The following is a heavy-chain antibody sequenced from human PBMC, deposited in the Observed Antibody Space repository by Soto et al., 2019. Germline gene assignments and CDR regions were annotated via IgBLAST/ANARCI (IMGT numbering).Heavy chain of an antibody. D-gene: IGHD6-13*01. J-gene: IGHJ6*02. CDR2: ISSSSSTI. CDR3: ARGLWQQLGYYYGMDV. CDR1: GFTFSSYS. V-gene: IGHV3-48*02. Sequence: PGGSLRLSCAASGFTFSSYSMNWVRQAPGKGLEWVSYISSSSSTIYYADSVKGRFTISRDNAKNSLYLQMNSLRDEDTAVYYCARGLWQQLGYYYGMDVWGQGTTVTVSS.